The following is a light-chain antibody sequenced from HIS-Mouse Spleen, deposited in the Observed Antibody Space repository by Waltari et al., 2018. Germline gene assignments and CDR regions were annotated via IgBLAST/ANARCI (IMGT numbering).Light chain of an antibody. Sequence: DIQMTQFPSSLSASVGARVTIPCRASQGISNYLAWYQQKPGKVPKLLIYAASTLQSGVPSRFSGSGSGTDFTLTISSLQPEDVATYYCQTYNSAPLITFGQGTRLEIK. CDR3: QTYNSAPLIT. V-gene: IGKV1-27*01. J-gene: IGKJ5*01. CDR2: AAS. CDR1: QGISNY.